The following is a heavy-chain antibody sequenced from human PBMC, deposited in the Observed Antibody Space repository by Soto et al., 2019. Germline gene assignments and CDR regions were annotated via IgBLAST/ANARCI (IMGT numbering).Heavy chain of an antibody. D-gene: IGHD3-3*01. CDR1: GYTFTSYA. Sequence: GASVKVSCKASGYTFTSYAISWVRQAPGQGLEWMGWISAYNGDTKYAQKFQGRVTMTTDTSTSTAYMELTSLRSDDTAVYYCARGSDYDFWSDLGYYYYYMEVWGKGTTVTVSS. V-gene: IGHV1-18*01. CDR3: ARGSDYDFWSDLGYYYYYMEV. J-gene: IGHJ6*03. CDR2: ISAYNGDT.